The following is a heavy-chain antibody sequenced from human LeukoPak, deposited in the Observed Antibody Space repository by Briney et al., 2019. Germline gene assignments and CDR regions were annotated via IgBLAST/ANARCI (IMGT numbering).Heavy chain of an antibody. D-gene: IGHD3-22*01. CDR3: ARQPPDTASFDY. V-gene: IGHV4-59*01. CDR2: IYIGGY. Sequence: SETLSLTCTVSGDSISSSYWSWIRQPPGKGLEWIGFIYIGGYNYNPSLKSRVTMSVDTSKNQVSLKVNSVTAADTAVYFCARQPPDTASFDYWGQGTLVTVSS. J-gene: IGHJ4*02. CDR1: GDSISSSY.